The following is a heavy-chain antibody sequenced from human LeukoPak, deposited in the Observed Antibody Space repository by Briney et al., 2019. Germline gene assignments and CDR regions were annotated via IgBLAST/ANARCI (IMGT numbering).Heavy chain of an antibody. V-gene: IGHV3-30*02. J-gene: IGHJ4*02. CDR1: GFTFNSYG. CDR2: IRYDGNNK. D-gene: IGHD6-19*01. CDR3: ANEVGSSGWYGRNY. Sequence: GGSLRLSCAASGFTFNSYGMHWVRQAPGKGLEWVSLIRYDGNNKYYADSVKGRFTISRDNSNNTLYLQMNSLRAEDTAVYYCANEVGSSGWYGRNYWGQGTLVTVSS.